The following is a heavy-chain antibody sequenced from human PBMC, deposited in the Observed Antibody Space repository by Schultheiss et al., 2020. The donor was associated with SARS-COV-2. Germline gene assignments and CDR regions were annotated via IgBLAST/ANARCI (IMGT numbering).Heavy chain of an antibody. CDR2: IYYSGST. Sequence: SETLSLTCTVSGGSISSSSYYWGWIRQPPGKGLEWIGYIYYSGSTYYNPSLKSRVTISVDTSKNQFSLKLSSVTAADTAVYYCAGESSSWYYYYYGMDVWGQGTTVTVSS. J-gene: IGHJ6*02. D-gene: IGHD6-13*01. CDR3: AGESSSWYYYYYGMDV. CDR1: GGSISSSSYY. V-gene: IGHV4-30-4*08.